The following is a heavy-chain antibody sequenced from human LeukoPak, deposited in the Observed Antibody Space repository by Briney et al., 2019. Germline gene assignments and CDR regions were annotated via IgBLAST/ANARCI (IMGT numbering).Heavy chain of an antibody. D-gene: IGHD3-10*01. V-gene: IGHV4-34*01. CDR2: INHGGST. CDR3: ARRPAPGSGSYYIGGHFDY. J-gene: IGHJ4*02. CDR1: GGSFSNYY. Sequence: SETLSLTCAVYGGSFSNYYWSWIRQPPGKGLEWIGEINHGGSTNYNPSLKSRVTISVDTSKNQFSLKLSSVTAADTAVYYCARRPAPGSGSYYIGGHFDYWGQGTLVTVSS.